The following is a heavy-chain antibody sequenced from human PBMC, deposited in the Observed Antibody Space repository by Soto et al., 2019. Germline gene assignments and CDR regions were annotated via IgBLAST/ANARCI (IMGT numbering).Heavy chain of an antibody. V-gene: IGHV4-31*03. CDR1: GGSISSGGYY. Sequence: ASETLSLTCTVSGGSISSGGYYWSWIRQHPGKGLEWIGYVYYSGSTYYNPSLKSRVTISVDTSKNQFSLKLSSVTAADTAVYYCARAFYYDSSGYYYLHANWFDPWGQGTLVTVSS. CDR2: VYYSGST. CDR3: ARAFYYDSSGYYYLHANWFDP. J-gene: IGHJ5*02. D-gene: IGHD3-22*01.